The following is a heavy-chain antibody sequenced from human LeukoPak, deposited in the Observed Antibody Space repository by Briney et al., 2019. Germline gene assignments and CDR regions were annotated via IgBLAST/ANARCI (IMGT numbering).Heavy chain of an antibody. J-gene: IGHJ4*02. D-gene: IGHD3-22*01. CDR2: IITIFGTA. Sequence: PSVKASCKASGGIFSTYAISSVRRAPGQGLEWLGGIITIFGTANYEQKLQGRVTITADESTSKASMELSSLRSEDTAVYYCARERGLGDSSDYYPYYWGQGTLVTVSS. V-gene: IGHV1-69*13. CDR3: ARERGLGDSSDYYPYY. CDR1: GGIFSTYA.